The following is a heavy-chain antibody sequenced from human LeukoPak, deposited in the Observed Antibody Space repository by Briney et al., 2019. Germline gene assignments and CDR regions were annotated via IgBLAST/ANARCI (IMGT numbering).Heavy chain of an antibody. D-gene: IGHD4-11*01. CDR1: GGTFSSYA. J-gene: IGHJ6*02. Sequence: SVTVSCTASGGTFSSYAISWVRQAPGQGLEWMGGIIPIFGTANYAQKFQGRVTITADESTSTAYMELSSLRSEDTAVYYCASAHTVTTWGFYYYYGMDVWGQGTTVTVSS. CDR2: IIPIFGTA. V-gene: IGHV1-69*13. CDR3: ASAHTVTTWGFYYYYGMDV.